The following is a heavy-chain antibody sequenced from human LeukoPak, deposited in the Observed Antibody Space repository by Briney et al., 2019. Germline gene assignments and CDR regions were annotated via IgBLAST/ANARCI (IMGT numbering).Heavy chain of an antibody. CDR2: IWYDGSNK. CDR1: GFTFSSYG. CDR3: ARGETLAGMDV. J-gene: IGHJ6*02. V-gene: IGHV3-33*01. Sequence: GGSLRRSCAASGFTFSSYGMHWVRQAPGKGLEWVAVIWYDGSNKYYADSVKGRFTISRDNSKNTLYLQMNSLRAEDTAVYYCARGETLAGMDVWGQGTTVTVSS.